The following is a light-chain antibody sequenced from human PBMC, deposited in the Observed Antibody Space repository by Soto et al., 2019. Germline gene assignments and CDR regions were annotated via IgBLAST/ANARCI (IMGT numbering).Light chain of an antibody. CDR2: DAS. V-gene: IGKV3-20*01. CDR3: QQYGFSPIS. J-gene: IGKJ5*01. Sequence: EIMLTLSLATLSLSTRERVTLSCRASQTVTNDYLAWYQQKDGQAPRLLIYDASTRATGVPDRFSGSGSGPEYTLTITRLEPEDFAVYSCQQYGFSPISFGQGTRLEVK. CDR1: QTVTNDY.